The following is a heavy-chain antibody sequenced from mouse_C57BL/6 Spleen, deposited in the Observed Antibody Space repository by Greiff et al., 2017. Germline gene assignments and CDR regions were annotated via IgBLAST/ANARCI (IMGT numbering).Heavy chain of an antibody. CDR2: IDPETGGT. V-gene: IGHV1-15*01. J-gene: IGHJ2*01. CDR1: GYTFTDYE. CDR3: TGMGAYAPYYFDY. Sequence: QVQLQQSGAELVRPGASVTLSCKASGYTFTDYEMHWVKQTPVHGLEWIGAIDPETGGTAYNQKFKGKAILTADKSSSTAYMELRSLTSEDSAVYYCTGMGAYAPYYFDYWGQGTTLTVSS. D-gene: IGHD6-5*01.